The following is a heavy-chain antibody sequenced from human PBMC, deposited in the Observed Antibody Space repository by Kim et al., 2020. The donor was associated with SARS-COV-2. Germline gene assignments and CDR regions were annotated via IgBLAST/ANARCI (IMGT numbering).Heavy chain of an antibody. CDR3: ASLNYYEYGMDV. V-gene: IGHV4-59*01. D-gene: IGHD3-22*01. Sequence: YTPSLKSRVTISVDTSKNQFSLKLSSVTAADTAVYYCASLNYYEYGMDVWGQGTTVTVSS. J-gene: IGHJ6*02.